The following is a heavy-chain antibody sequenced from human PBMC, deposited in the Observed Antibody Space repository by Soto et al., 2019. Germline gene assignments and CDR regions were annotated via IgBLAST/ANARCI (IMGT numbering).Heavy chain of an antibody. Sequence: SETLSLTCTVSCGPFSSGGYYWSWIRQEPGKGLEWIGYIYQNGDTSYNPSLKSRVTISADTSKTQFSLKLSSVTAADTAVYYCARGDSTVSSVFDYWGQGMLVTVSS. D-gene: IGHD4-17*01. V-gene: IGHV4-31*03. J-gene: IGHJ4*02. CDR3: ARGDSTVSSVFDY. CDR2: IYQNGDT. CDR1: CGPFSSGGYY.